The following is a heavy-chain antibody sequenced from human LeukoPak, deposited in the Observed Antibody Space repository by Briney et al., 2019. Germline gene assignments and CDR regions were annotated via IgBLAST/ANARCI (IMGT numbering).Heavy chain of an antibody. J-gene: IGHJ4*02. Sequence: PSETLSLTCTVSGGSISSYYWSWIRQPPGKGLEWIGYIYYSGSTNYNPSLKSRVTISVDTSKNQFSLKLSSVTAADTAVYFCARSRPSRQWELPFDYWGQGTLVTVSS. D-gene: IGHD1-26*01. V-gene: IGHV4-59*01. CDR1: GGSISSYY. CDR3: ARSRPSRQWELPFDY. CDR2: IYYSGST.